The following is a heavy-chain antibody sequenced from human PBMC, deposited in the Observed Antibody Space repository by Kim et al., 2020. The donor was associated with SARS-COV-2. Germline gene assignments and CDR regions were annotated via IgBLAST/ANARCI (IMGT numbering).Heavy chain of an antibody. J-gene: IGHJ3*02. CDR2: IYYSGST. D-gene: IGHD4-17*01. Sequence: SETLSLTCTVSGGSISSSSYYWGWIRQPPGKGLEWIGSIYYSGSTYYNPSLKSRVTISVDTSKNQFSLKLSSVTAADTAVYYCARRDYGGKGRAGRAFDIWGQGTMVTVSS. CDR3: ARRDYGGKGRAGRAFDI. CDR1: GGSISSSSYY. V-gene: IGHV4-39*01.